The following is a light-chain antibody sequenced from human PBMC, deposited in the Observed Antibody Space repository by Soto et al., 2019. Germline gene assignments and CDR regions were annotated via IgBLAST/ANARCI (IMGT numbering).Light chain of an antibody. CDR1: SSDVGGYDY. CDR3: SSYINTNTLV. CDR2: EVS. V-gene: IGLV2-14*01. J-gene: IGLJ2*01. Sequence: QSVLTQPASVPGSPGQSITISCTGTSSDVGGYDYVSWYQHHPGKVPKLVIFEVSNRPSGVSNRFSGSKSGNTASLTISGLQAEDEADYYCSSYINTNTLVFAGGTKVTVL.